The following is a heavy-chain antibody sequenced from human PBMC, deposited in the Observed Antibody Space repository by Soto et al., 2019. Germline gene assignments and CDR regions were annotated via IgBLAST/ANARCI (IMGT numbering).Heavy chain of an antibody. CDR2: IIPFFGTA. CDR3: ARGPPPNRRNWFDP. V-gene: IGHV1-69*12. Sequence: QVQLVQSGAEVKKPGSSVKVSCKASGGTFSSYAISWVRQAPGQGLEWMGGIIPFFGTANYAQKFQGRVTTAADEAKGTAYMELSSLRSEDTAVYYCARGPPPNRRNWFDPWGQGALVTVSS. CDR1: GGTFSSYA. J-gene: IGHJ5*02. D-gene: IGHD2-8*01.